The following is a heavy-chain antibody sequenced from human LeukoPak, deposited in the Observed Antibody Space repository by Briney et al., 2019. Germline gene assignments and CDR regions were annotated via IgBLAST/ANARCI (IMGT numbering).Heavy chain of an antibody. J-gene: IGHJ4*02. CDR2: IYYSGRT. Sequence: SETLSLTCTVSGGSISSYYRSWIRQPPGRGLEWIGYIYYSGRTSYNPSLKSRVTISVDTSKNQFSLKLSSVTAADTAVYYCARESKLFFGETRWGQGTLVTVSS. CDR3: ARESKLFFGETR. D-gene: IGHD3-10*01. V-gene: IGHV4-59*12. CDR1: GGSISSYY.